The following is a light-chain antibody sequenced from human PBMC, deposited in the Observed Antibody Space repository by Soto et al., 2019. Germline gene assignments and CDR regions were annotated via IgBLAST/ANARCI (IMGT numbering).Light chain of an antibody. CDR3: HQYAMSPLT. CDR1: QSVGNNF. J-gene: IGKJ4*01. CDR2: HAS. Sequence: EIVLTQSPGTLSLSPGERATLSCRASQSVGNNFLGWYQQKPGQPPRLLVFHASTRATGIPDRFSGGGSGADFTLIISRLEPEDFAVYYCHQYAMSPLTFGGGTTVEFK. V-gene: IGKV3-20*01.